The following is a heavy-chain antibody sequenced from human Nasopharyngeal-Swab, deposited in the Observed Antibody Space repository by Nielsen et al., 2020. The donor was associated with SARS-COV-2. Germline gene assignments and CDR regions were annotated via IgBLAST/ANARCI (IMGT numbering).Heavy chain of an antibody. CDR3: ARWTRPGGSYYLEEYFQH. J-gene: IGHJ1*01. Sequence: ASVKVSCKASGYTFTGYYMHWVRQAPGQGLEWMGWINPNSGGTNYAQKFQGRVTMTRDTSISTAYMGLSRLRSDDTAVYYCARWTRPGGSYYLEEYFQHWGQGTLVTVSS. CDR1: GYTFTGYY. V-gene: IGHV1-2*02. CDR2: INPNSGGT. D-gene: IGHD3-10*01.